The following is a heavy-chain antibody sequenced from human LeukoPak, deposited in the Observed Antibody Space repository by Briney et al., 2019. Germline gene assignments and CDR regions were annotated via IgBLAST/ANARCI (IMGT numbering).Heavy chain of an antibody. CDR2: IYPGDSDT. D-gene: IGHD6-19*01. CDR1: GYSFTSYW. CDR3: ARLPDSQAGTYYYYYMDV. J-gene: IGHJ6*03. V-gene: IGHV5-51*01. Sequence: GESLKISCKGSGYSFTSYWIGWVRQMPGKGLEWMGIIYPGDSDTRYSPSFQGQVTISADKSISTAYLQWSSLKASDTAMYYCARLPDSQAGTYYYYYMDVWGKGTTVTVSS.